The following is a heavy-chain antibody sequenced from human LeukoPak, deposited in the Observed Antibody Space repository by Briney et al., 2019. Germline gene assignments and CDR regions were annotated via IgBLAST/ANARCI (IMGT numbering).Heavy chain of an antibody. V-gene: IGHV3-23*01. CDR3: AKQSGSYYSLFDY. J-gene: IGHJ4*02. CDR2: ISGSGGST. CDR1: GFTFSSYA. Sequence: GGSLRLSCAASGFTFSSYAMSWVRQAPGKGLEWVSAISGSGGSTYYADSVKGRFTISRDNSKNTLYLQMNSLRAEGTAVYYCAKQSGSYYSLFDYWGQGTLVTVSS. D-gene: IGHD1-26*01.